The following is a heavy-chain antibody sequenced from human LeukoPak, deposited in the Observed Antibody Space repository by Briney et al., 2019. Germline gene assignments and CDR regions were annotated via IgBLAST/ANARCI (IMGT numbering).Heavy chain of an antibody. J-gene: IGHJ4*02. D-gene: IGHD3-10*01. CDR3: AKDISGSLSPGYYFDY. CDR1: GFTFDDYA. Sequence: GRSLRLSCAASGFTFDDYAMHWVRHAPGKGLEWVSGISWNSGSIGYADSVKGRFTISRDNAKNSLYLQMNSLRAEDTALYYCAKDISGSLSPGYYFDYWGQGTLVTVSS. V-gene: IGHV3-9*01. CDR2: ISWNSGSI.